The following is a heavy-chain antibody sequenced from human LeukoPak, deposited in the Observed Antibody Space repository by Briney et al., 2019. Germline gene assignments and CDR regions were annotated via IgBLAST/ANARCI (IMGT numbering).Heavy chain of an antibody. Sequence: ASVKVSCKASGHTFTSYGISCVRQAPGQGLAWMGWISAYNGNTNYAQKLQGRVTMTTDTSTSTAYMELRSLRSDDTAVYYCARGGMHCSSTSCYGMDVWGQGTTVTVSS. D-gene: IGHD2-2*01. J-gene: IGHJ6*02. CDR2: ISAYNGNT. CDR1: GHTFTSYG. V-gene: IGHV1-18*01. CDR3: ARGGMHCSSTSCYGMDV.